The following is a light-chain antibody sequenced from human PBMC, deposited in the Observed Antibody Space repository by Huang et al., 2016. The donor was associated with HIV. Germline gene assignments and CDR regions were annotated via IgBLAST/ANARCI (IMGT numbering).Light chain of an antibody. CDR3: MQGTHWPWS. V-gene: IGKV2-30*02. CDR1: ASLVHSDGNTY. J-gene: IGKJ1*01. CDR2: KVS. Sequence: DVVMTQSPLSLPVTLGQPASVSCRSSASLVHSDGNTYLSWFQQRPCQSPRRLIYKVSNRDPGVPDRFCGSGSGTDFTLKINRVEAEDVGVYYCMQGTHWPWSFGQGTKVEIK.